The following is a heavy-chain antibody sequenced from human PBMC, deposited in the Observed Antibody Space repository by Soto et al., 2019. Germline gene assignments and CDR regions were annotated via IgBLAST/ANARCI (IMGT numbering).Heavy chain of an antibody. J-gene: IGHJ4*02. CDR3: AKGLIGVAVADPFDY. D-gene: IGHD6-19*01. CDR1: GFTFSSYA. V-gene: IGHV3-23*01. Sequence: GGFLRLSCAASGFTFSSYARSWVRQAPGKGLKWVSAISGSGGSTYYADSVKGRFTISRDNSKNTLYLQMNSLRAEDTAVYYCAKGLIGVAVADPFDYWGQGTLVTVSS. CDR2: ISGSGGST.